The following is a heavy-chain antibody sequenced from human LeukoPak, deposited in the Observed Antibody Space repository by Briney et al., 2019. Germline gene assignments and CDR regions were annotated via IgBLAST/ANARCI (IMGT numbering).Heavy chain of an antibody. CDR1: GFTFSSYA. CDR2: ISGSGGST. J-gene: IGHJ5*02. V-gene: IGHV3-23*01. Sequence: GGSLRLSCTASGFTFSSYAMSWVRQAPGKGLEWVSAISGSGGSTYYADSVKGRFTISRDNSKNTLYLQMNSLRAEDTAVYYCAKDHPSQNSGWYNWFDPWGQGTLVTVSS. CDR3: AKDHPSQNSGWYNWFDP. D-gene: IGHD6-19*01.